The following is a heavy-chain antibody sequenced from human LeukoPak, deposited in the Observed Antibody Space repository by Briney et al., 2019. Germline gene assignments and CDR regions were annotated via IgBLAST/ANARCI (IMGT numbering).Heavy chain of an antibody. CDR3: VRDEIRSGAFDI. Sequence: AAGSLRLSCAASGFSFSSYEMNWVRQGPGKGLEWVSYIIGSGTNIYDADSVKGRFTISRDNAKNSLYLQLNSLTVEDTAVYYCVRDEIRSGAFDIWGQGTMVTVSS. CDR1: GFSFSSYE. J-gene: IGHJ3*02. V-gene: IGHV3-48*03. D-gene: IGHD3-10*01. CDR2: IIGSGTNI.